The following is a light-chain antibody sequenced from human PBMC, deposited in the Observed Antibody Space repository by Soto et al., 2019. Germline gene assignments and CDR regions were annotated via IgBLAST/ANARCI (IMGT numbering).Light chain of an antibody. V-gene: IGKV1-39*01. J-gene: IGKJ5*01. CDR1: QSISSY. CDR3: QQSYSTPIT. Sequence: DIQMTQSPSSLSASVGDSGTITCRASQSISSYLNWYQQKPGKAPKLLIYAASSLQSGVPSRFSGSGSGTDFTLTISSLQPEDFATYYCQQSYSTPITFGQGTRLEIK. CDR2: AAS.